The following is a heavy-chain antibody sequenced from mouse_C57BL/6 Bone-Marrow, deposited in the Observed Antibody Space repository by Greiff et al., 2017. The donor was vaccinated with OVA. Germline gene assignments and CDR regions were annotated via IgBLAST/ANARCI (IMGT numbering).Heavy chain of an antibody. Sequence: QVQLQQPGAELVKPGASVKLSCKASGYTFTSYWLPWVQQRPGRGLEWIGRIDPNSGGTKYNEKFKSQATLTVDKPSSTAYMQLSSLTSEDSAVYCCARAYYSNPYAMDYWGQGTSVTVSS. J-gene: IGHJ4*01. V-gene: IGHV1-72*01. CDR1: GYTFTSYW. CDR3: ARAYYSNPYAMDY. D-gene: IGHD2-5*01. CDR2: IDPNSGGT.